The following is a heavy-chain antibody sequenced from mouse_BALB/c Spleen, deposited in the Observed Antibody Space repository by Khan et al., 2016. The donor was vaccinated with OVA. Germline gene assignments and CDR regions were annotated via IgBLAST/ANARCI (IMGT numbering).Heavy chain of an antibody. CDR3: ARPYYYGSSYDTMDA. J-gene: IGHJ4*01. CDR2: IYPGSGNT. D-gene: IGHD1-1*01. CDR1: GYTFTNYW. Sequence: QVQLQQSGAELVRPGTSVKMSCKTAGYTFTNYWIGWVKQRPGHGLEWIGDIYPGSGNTHYNEKFKGKASLTADTSSSTAYMHLSSLTSEDSAIYYGARPYYYGSSYDTMDAWGQGTSVTVSS. V-gene: IGHV1-63*02.